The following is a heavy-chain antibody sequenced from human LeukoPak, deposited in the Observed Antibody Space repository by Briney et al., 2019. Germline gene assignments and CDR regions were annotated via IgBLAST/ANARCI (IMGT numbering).Heavy chain of an antibody. CDR3: ARHLGISGPTSLTYFDH. V-gene: IGHV3-23*01. CDR1: GFTFSSYA. Sequence: SGGSLRLSCAASGFTFSSYAMTWVRQAPGKGLEWISSISGSGGSTYSADSVKGRFTISRDNSKNTLYLQMNSLRADDTAVYYCARHLGISGPTSLTYFDHWGQGTLVTASS. CDR2: ISGSGGST. D-gene: IGHD3/OR15-3a*01. J-gene: IGHJ4*02.